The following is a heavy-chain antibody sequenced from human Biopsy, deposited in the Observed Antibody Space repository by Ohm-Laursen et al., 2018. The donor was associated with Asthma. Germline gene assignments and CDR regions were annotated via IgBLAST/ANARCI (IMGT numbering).Heavy chain of an antibody. D-gene: IGHD2-2*01. CDR3: ARKAGSCISRTCYSLDF. Sequence: SVKVSCKSLGGTFNTYVIGWVRQAPGQGLEWMGGINSVFVTTTYPPKFQDRVTITADDSASTVYMELSSLRSEDTAVYYCARKAGSCISRTCYSLDFWGQGTLVTVSS. CDR1: GGTFNTYV. J-gene: IGHJ4*02. V-gene: IGHV1-69*13. CDR2: INSVFVTT.